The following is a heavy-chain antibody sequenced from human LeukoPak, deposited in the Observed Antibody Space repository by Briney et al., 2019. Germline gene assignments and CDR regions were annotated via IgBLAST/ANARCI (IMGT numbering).Heavy chain of an antibody. J-gene: IGHJ4*02. Sequence: SETLSFTCTVSGGSISSGDYYWSWIRQPPGKGLEWIGEINHSGSTNYNPSLKSRVTISLDTSKNQFSLKLSSVTAADTAVYHCAGGRIAPDYWGQGTLVTVSS. CDR2: INHSGST. V-gene: IGHV4-39*07. CDR3: AGGRIAPDY. CDR1: GGSISSGDYY. D-gene: IGHD6-13*01.